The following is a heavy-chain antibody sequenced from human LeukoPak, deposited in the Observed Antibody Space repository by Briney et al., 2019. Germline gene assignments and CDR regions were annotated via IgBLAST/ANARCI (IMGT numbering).Heavy chain of an antibody. CDR1: GSTFDNYA. CDR2: IGISAGST. Sequence: PGGSLRLSCEASGSTFDNYAVSWVRQAPGKGLEWVSTIGISAGSTYYADAVKGRFTISRDNSKKTVILQMNRLRVEDTAVYYCAKDRWEITIVAAFGFWGQGTKVSVSS. V-gene: IGHV3-23*01. CDR3: AKDRWEITIVAAFGF. D-gene: IGHD3-3*01. J-gene: IGHJ3*01.